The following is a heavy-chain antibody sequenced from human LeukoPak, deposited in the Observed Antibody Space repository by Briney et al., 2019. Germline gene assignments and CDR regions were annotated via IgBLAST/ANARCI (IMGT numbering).Heavy chain of an antibody. V-gene: IGHV4-4*07. CDR2: ISGSGTI. D-gene: IGHD6-19*01. J-gene: IGHJ4*02. CDR1: GGSIHSY. Sequence: SETLSLTCTVSGGSIHSYWSWIRQPAGKGLEWIGRISGSGTITYNPALQSRLTISIDTSKNQFSLKLSSVTAADTAVYYCARGRWLVHNPLYYFDYWGQGTLVTVSS. CDR3: ARGRWLVHNPLYYFDY.